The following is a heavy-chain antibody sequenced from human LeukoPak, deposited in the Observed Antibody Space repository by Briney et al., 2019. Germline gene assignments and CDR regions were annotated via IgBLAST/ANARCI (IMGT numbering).Heavy chain of an antibody. Sequence: GGSLRLSCAASGFSFSTYGMSCVRQAPGKGLEWVSGISSGGSGTYYADSVKGRFTISRDNSKNTLYLQMNSLRAEDTAVYYCAKKVGGVYAFDIWGQGTMVTVSS. D-gene: IGHD3-16*01. J-gene: IGHJ3*02. V-gene: IGHV3-23*01. CDR3: AKKVGGVYAFDI. CDR2: ISSGGSGT. CDR1: GFSFSTYG.